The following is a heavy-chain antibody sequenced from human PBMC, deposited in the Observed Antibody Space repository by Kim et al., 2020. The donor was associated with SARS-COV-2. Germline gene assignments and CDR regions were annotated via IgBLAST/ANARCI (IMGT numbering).Heavy chain of an antibody. V-gene: IGHV4-59*09. Sequence: NCNPSRKRRVTMSIDTSKNQFSLKVSSVTAADTAVYYCARGVDAAMVTDYWGQGTLVTVSS. CDR3: ARGVDAAMVTDY. J-gene: IGHJ4*02. D-gene: IGHD5-18*01.